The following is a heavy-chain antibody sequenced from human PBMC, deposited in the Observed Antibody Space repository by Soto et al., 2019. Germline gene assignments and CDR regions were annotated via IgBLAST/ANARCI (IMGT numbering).Heavy chain of an antibody. J-gene: IGHJ3*02. Sequence: EVQLVESGGGLVQPGGSLRLSCAASGFTVSSNYMSWVRQAPGKGLEWVSVIYSGGSTYYADSVKGRFTISRHNSKNTLYLQMNSLRAEDTAVYYCARSIAVAGHDAFDIWGQGTMVTVSS. D-gene: IGHD6-19*01. CDR3: ARSIAVAGHDAFDI. CDR2: IYSGGST. CDR1: GFTVSSNY. V-gene: IGHV3-53*04.